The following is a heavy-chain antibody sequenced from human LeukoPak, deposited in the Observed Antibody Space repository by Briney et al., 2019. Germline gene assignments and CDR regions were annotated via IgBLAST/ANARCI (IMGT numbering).Heavy chain of an antibody. CDR2: ISGSGGST. D-gene: IGHD2-2*01. CDR3: AKDISGYCSSTSCSI. V-gene: IGHV3-23*01. Sequence: SGGSLRLSCAAAGFTVSSYAMSWVRQAPGKGLEWVSAISGSGGSTYYADSVKGRFTISRDNSKNTLYLQMNSLRAEDTAVYYCAKDISGYCSSTSCSIWGQGTLVTVSS. J-gene: IGHJ4*02. CDR1: GFTVSSYA.